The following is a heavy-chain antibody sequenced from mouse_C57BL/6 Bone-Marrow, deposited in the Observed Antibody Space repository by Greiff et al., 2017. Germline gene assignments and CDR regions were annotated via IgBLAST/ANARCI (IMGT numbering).Heavy chain of an antibody. CDR3: ARGITTVKGFAY. V-gene: IGHV5-17*01. Sequence: EVKLVESGGGLVKPGGSLKLSCAASGFTFSDYGMHWVRQAPEKGLEWVAYISSGSSTIYYAGTVKGRFTISRDNAKNTLFLQMTSLRSEATAMYYCARGITTVKGFAYWGQGTLVTVSA. CDR1: GFTFSDYG. J-gene: IGHJ3*01. CDR2: ISSGSSTI. D-gene: IGHD1-1*01.